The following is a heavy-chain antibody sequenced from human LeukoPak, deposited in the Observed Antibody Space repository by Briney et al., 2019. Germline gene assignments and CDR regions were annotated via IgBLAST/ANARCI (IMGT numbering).Heavy chain of an antibody. D-gene: IGHD3-22*01. CDR3: ARAPSEVGGYYPEYFRH. CDR1: GFTFSSYW. V-gene: IGHV3-74*01. CDR2: IKSDGKT. J-gene: IGHJ1*01. Sequence: GGSLRLSCAASGFTFSSYWMHWVRQAPGKGLVWVSRIKSDGKTNYADSVKGRFTISRDNAKNTVSLQMNSLRAEDTGVYYCARAPSEVGGYYPEYFRHWGQGTLVTVSS.